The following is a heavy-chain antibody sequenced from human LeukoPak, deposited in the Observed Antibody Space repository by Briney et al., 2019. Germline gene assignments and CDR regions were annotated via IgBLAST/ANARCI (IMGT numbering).Heavy chain of an antibody. CDR3: ARGPGGRRGYDNTGIWYLVY. Sequence: GGSLRLSCVASGFTFSSYWMHWVRQDPRKGLVWVSRINGDGRNINYADSVRGRFTISRDNSKNTLYLQMNSLRAEDTAVYYCARGPGGRRGYDNTGIWYLVYWGQGTLVTVSS. J-gene: IGHJ4*02. V-gene: IGHV3-74*01. D-gene: IGHD5-12*01. CDR2: INGDGRNI. CDR1: GFTFSSYW.